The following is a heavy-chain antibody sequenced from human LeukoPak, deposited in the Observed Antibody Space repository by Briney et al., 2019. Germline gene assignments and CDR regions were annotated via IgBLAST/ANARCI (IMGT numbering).Heavy chain of an antibody. D-gene: IGHD3-10*01. J-gene: IGHJ4*02. CDR3: ARDPDSTITMVGYYFDY. V-gene: IGHV3-30*01. CDR2: ISYDGSNK. CDR1: GFTFSSYA. Sequence: GGSLRLSCAASGFTFSSYAMHWVRQAPDKGLGWVAVISYDGSNKYYADSVKGRFTISRDNSKNTLYLQMNSLRAEDTAVYYCARDPDSTITMVGYYFDYWGQGTLVTVSS.